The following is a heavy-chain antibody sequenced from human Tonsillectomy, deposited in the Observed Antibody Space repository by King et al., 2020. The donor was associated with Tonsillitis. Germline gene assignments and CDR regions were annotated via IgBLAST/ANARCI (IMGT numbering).Heavy chain of an antibody. Sequence: QLVQSGAEVKKPGASVKVSCKASGYTFISYAIGWVRQAPGQGLEWMGWINIYNGDTNYAQKFQGRVTMTTDTSTRTAYMARTSLRSDDTAVYYCARYASGWRGHVYYYYLDVWGKGTTVTVSS. CDR2: INIYNGDT. J-gene: IGHJ6*03. D-gene: IGHD6-19*01. CDR3: ARYASGWRGHVYYYYLDV. V-gene: IGHV1-18*01. CDR1: GYTFISYA.